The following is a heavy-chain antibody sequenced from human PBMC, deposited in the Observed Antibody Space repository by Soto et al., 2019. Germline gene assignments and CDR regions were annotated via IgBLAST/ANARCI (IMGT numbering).Heavy chain of an antibody. V-gene: IGHV3-9*01. Sequence: DVQLVESGGGLVQPGRSLRLSCVASGFTFDDYAMHWVRQAPGTGLEWVSGITWNSSTIGYANSVKVRFTISINNLKNFLFLQMDGLRPEDTALYYCAKDHYGSAIYRMDVWDQGTTVTASS. J-gene: IGHJ6*02. D-gene: IGHD3-10*01. CDR2: ITWNSSTI. CDR3: AKDHYGSAIYRMDV. CDR1: GFTFDDYA.